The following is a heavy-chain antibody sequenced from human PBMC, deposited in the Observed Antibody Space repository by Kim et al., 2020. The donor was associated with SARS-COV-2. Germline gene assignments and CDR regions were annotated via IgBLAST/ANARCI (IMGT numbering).Heavy chain of an antibody. CDR1: GFTFSSYG. J-gene: IGHJ3*02. D-gene: IGHD2-8*01. Sequence: GGSLRLSCAASGFTFSSYGMHWVRQAPGKGLEWVAVISYDGSNKYYADSVKGRFTISRDNSKNTLYLQMNSLRAEDTAVYYCAKDTECGGYCTNGDGWGAFDIWGQGTMVTVSS. CDR3: AKDTECGGYCTNGDGWGAFDI. CDR2: ISYDGSNK. V-gene: IGHV3-30*18.